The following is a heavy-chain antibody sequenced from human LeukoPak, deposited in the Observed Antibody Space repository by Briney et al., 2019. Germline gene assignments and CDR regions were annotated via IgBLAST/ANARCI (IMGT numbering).Heavy chain of an antibody. CDR1: GYTFTGYY. J-gene: IGHJ4*02. CDR3: ARGPYSSSWYYSDY. V-gene: IGHV1-2*04. Sequence: ASVKVSCKASGYTFTGYYMHWVRQAPGQGLEWMGWINPNSGGTNYALKFQGWVTMTRDTSISTAYMELSRLRSDDTAVYYCARGPYSSSWYYSDYWGQGTLVTVSS. CDR2: INPNSGGT. D-gene: IGHD6-13*01.